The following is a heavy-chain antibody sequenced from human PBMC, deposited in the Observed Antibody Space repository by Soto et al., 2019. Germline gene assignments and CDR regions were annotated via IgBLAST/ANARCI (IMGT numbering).Heavy chain of an antibody. CDR1: GGSISSGVYY. CDR3: ARAYYDFWSGNWFDR. CDR2: IYYSGST. D-gene: IGHD3-3*01. Sequence: PSETLSLTCTVSGGSISSGVYYWSWIRHHPGKGLEWIGYIYYSGSTYYNPSLKSRVTISVDTSKNQFSLKLSSVTAADTAVYYCARAYYDFWSGNWFDRWGKGTLVNVS. J-gene: IGHJ5*02. V-gene: IGHV4-31*03.